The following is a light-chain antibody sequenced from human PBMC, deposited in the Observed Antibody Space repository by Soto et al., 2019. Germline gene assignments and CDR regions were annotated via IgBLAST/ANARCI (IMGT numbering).Light chain of an antibody. CDR1: HTISNF. CDR3: QYLNSFPLS. CDR2: EAS. V-gene: IGKV1-9*01. Sequence: DIQMTQSPSSLSASVGDRVIITCRASHTISNFLNWYQQKPGKAPNLLIYEASTLQSGVPSSFIGSGSGTDFSLTISSLQPEDVATYYCQYLNSFPLSFGGGTKVEIK. J-gene: IGKJ4*01.